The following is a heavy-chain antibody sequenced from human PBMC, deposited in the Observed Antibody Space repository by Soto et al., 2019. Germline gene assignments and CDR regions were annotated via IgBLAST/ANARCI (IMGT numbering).Heavy chain of an antibody. J-gene: IGHJ4*02. CDR3: ARDSFTMVRGVITPTFDY. D-gene: IGHD3-10*01. Sequence: GASVKVSCKASGYTFASYGIIWVRQAPGQGLEWMGWISAYNGNTNYAQKLQGRVTMTTDTSTSTAYMELRSLRSDDTAVYYCARDSFTMVRGVITPTFDYWGQGTLVTVSS. CDR1: GYTFASYG. V-gene: IGHV1-18*01. CDR2: ISAYNGNT.